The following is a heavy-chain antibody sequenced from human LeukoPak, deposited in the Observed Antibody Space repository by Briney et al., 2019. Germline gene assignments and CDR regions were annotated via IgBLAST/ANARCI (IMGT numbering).Heavy chain of an antibody. CDR3: AREDPYSSGWSFDY. V-gene: IGHV3-48*02. D-gene: IGHD6-19*01. J-gene: IGHJ4*02. Sequence: GGSLRLSCAASGFTFSSYSMNWVRQAPGKGPEWVSYISSSSSTIYYADSVKGRFTISRDNAKNSLYLQMNSLRDEDTGVYYCAREDPYSSGWSFDYWGQGTLVTVSS. CDR1: GFTFSSYS. CDR2: ISSSSSTI.